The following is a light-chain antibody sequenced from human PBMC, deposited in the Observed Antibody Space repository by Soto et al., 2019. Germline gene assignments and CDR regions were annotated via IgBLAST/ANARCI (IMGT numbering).Light chain of an antibody. V-gene: IGKV1-9*01. CDR2: AAS. J-gene: IGKJ4*01. CDR3: QQLNSYLT. Sequence: DIQLTQSPSFLSASVGDRVTITCRASQGISSYLAWYQQKPGKAPNLLIYAASTLQSGVPSRFSGSGSGTEFTPTISSLQPEDFASYYCQQLNSYLTFGGGTKVDIK. CDR1: QGISSY.